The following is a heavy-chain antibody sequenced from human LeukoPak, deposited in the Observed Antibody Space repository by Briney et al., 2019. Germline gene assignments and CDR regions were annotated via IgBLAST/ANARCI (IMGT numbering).Heavy chain of an antibody. CDR1: GDSVSSNSAA. J-gene: IGHJ6*03. Sequence: SQTLSLTCVISGDSVSSNSAAWNWIRQSPSRGLEWLGRTYYRSKWYNDYAVSVKSRITINPDTSKNQFSLQLNSVTPEDTAVYYCARGGEYCSSTSCYRARDYYYYMDVWGKGTTVTISS. CDR2: TYYRSKWYN. CDR3: ARGGEYCSSTSCYRARDYYYYMDV. V-gene: IGHV6-1*01. D-gene: IGHD2-2*01.